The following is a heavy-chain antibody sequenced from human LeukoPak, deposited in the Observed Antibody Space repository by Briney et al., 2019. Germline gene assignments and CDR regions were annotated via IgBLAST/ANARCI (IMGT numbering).Heavy chain of an antibody. CDR3: ARRGYYYGSGSSSNDY. CDR2: IYHSGST. CDR1: GYSISSGYY. D-gene: IGHD3-10*01. Sequence: KASETLSLTCTVSGYSISSGYYWGWIRQPPGKGLEWIGSIYHSGSTYYNPSLKSRVTISVDTSKNQFSLKLSSVTAADTAVYYCARRGYYYGSGSSSNDYWGQGTLVTVSS. J-gene: IGHJ4*02. V-gene: IGHV4-38-2*02.